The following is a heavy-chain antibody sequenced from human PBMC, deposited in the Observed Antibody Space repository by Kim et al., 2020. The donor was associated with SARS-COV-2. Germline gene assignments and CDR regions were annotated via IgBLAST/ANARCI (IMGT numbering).Heavy chain of an antibody. CDR2: IKSNTDGGTT. V-gene: IGHV3-15*01. J-gene: IGHJ4*02. D-gene: IGHD3-10*01. Sequence: GGSLRLSCAASGFTFSNAGMSWVRQAPGKGLEWVGRIKSNTDGGTTDYAAPVKGRFTISRDDSKNTLYLQMNRLKTEDTADYYCTTQYHHLWFGEFVDYWGQGTLVTVSS. CDR1: GFTFSNAG. CDR3: TTQYHHLWFGEFVDY.